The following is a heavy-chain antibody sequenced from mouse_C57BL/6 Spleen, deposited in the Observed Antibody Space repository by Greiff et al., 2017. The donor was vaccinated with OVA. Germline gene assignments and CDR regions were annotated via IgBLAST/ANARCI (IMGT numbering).Heavy chain of an antibody. CDR3: ARGEGIFDY. Sequence: EVQLVESGPGLVKPSQSLSLTCSVTGYSITSGYYWNWIRQFPGNKLEWMGYISYDGSNNYNPSFKNRISITRDTSKNQFFLKLNSVTTEDTATYYCARGEGIFDYWGQGTTLTVSS. CDR1: GYSITSGYY. V-gene: IGHV3-6*01. CDR2: ISYDGSN. J-gene: IGHJ2*01.